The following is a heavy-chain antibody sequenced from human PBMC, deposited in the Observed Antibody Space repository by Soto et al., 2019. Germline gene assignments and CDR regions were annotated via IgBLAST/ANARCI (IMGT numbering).Heavy chain of an antibody. J-gene: IGHJ4*02. Sequence: EVQLLESGGGLVQPGGSLRLSCAASGFTFSGYAMSWVRQAPGKGLEWVSTITNGAGGRTYYADSVKGRFTISRDNSLKTRYLHLSLLLAEDLAVYDCAKCRGGDYREYYFDYWGLGTLVTVSS. V-gene: IGHV3-23*01. CDR3: AKCRGGDYREYYFDY. D-gene: IGHD3-10*01. CDR2: ITNGAGGRT. CDR1: GFTFSGYA.